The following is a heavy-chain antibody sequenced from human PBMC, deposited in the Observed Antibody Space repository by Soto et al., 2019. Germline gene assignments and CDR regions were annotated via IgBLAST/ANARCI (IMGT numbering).Heavy chain of an antibody. CDR1: GFTCSDYY. CDR3: ASENAGRGEISIGDY. Sequence: QVQLVESGGGLVKPGGSLRLSCAASGFTCSDYYMSWIRQAPGKGLEWVSYISSSGSTIYYADSVKGRFTISTTNAKTTIYPHINSLRSGDTAVYYCASENAGRGEISIGDYWGQRTMVTVSS. CDR2: ISSSGSTI. J-gene: IGHJ4*02. D-gene: IGHD3-16*01. V-gene: IGHV3-11*01.